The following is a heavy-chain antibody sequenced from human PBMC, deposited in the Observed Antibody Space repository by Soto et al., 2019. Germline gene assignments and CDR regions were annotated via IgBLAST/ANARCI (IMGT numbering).Heavy chain of an antibody. J-gene: IGHJ4*02. Sequence: DSVEVSCKASGYTFTGYYIHCVRQAPGQVLEWMGWVNPNSGGTNYAQKFQGWVTMTRDTSISTAYMELSRLRSDDTAVYYCVTSRVSIAVAGETEYYFDYWGQGTLVTVSS. CDR1: GYTFTGYY. V-gene: IGHV1-2*04. CDR3: VTSRVSIAVAGETEYYFDY. CDR2: VNPNSGGT. D-gene: IGHD6-19*01.